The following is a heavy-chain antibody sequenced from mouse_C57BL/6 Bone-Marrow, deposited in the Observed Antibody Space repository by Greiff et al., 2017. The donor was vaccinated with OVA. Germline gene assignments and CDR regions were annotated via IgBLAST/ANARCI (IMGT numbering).Heavy chain of an antibody. CDR3: TSTTVVPLYYFDY. V-gene: IGHV14-4*01. J-gene: IGHJ2*01. D-gene: IGHD1-1*01. CDR1: GFNIKDDY. Sequence: VQLQQSGAELVRPGASVKLSCTASGFNIKDDYMHWVKQRPDQGLEWIGWIDPENGDTEYASKFQGKATITADTSSNTAYLQLSSLTSEDTAVYYCTSTTVVPLYYFDYWGQGTTLTVSS. CDR2: IDPENGDT.